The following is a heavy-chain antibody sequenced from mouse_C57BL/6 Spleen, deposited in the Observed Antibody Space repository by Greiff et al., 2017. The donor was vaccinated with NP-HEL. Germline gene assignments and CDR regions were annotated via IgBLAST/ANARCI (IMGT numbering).Heavy chain of an antibody. Sequence: EVKLMESGGGLVQPKGSLKLSCAASGFSFNTYAMNWVRQAPGKGLEWVARIRSKSNNYATYYADSVKDRFTISRDDSESMLYLQMNNLKTEDTAMDYCVRRYSDWYFDVWGTGTTVTVSS. V-gene: IGHV10-1*01. CDR3: VRRYSDWYFDV. D-gene: IGHD1-1*01. CDR2: IRSKSNNYAT. CDR1: GFSFNTYA. J-gene: IGHJ1*03.